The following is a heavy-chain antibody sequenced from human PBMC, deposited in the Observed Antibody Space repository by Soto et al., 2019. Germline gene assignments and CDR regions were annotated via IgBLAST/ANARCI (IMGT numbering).Heavy chain of an antibody. CDR3: SRGDCITTSCYRCHNYYYGMDV. CDR1: GYTFTNYA. D-gene: IGHD2-2*01. V-gene: IGHV1-3*05. J-gene: IGHJ6*02. Sequence: QVQLVQSGAEEKKPGASVKVSCKASGYTFTNYAMHWVRQAPGQRLEWMGWINAGNGNRKYSQKFQGRVTITRDTSARTAYMELSSLRSEDTAVYYCSRGDCITTSCYRCHNYYYGMDVWGQGTTVTVSS. CDR2: INAGNGNR.